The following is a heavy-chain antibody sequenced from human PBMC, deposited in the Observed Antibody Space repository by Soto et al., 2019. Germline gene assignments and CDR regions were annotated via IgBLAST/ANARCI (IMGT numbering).Heavy chain of an antibody. CDR3: ARDRLMATAGTARHYFGLDV. V-gene: IGHV4-31*03. CDR1: GGSIRSGGYY. CDR2: IYYSGNT. J-gene: IGHJ6*02. Sequence: SETLSLTCTVSGGSIRSGGYYWSWVRQNPRRGLEWIGNIYYSGNTYYNPSLKSRLTISVDTSKNQFSLNLSSVTAADAAVYYCARDRLMATAGTARHYFGLDVWGQGTTVTVSS. D-gene: IGHD5-18*01.